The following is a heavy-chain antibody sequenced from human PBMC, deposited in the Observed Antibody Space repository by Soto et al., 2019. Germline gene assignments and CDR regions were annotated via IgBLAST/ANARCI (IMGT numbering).Heavy chain of an antibody. Sequence: EVQLVESGGDLIQPGGSLRLTCAASGFTLSPYAMHWVRQAPGKKLYWVARISLDGSWIAYADSVKGRFTVSRDNPKNPLYLQTDSLRAEDTCVYYCRREWYGEFIWGQGTLVTVSS. CDR3: RREWYGEFI. V-gene: IGHV3-74*03. D-gene: IGHD4-17*01. CDR1: GFTLSPYA. J-gene: IGHJ4*02. CDR2: ISLDGSWI.